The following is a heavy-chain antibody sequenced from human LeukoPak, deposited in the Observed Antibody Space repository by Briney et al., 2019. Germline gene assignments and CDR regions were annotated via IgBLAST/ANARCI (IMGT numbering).Heavy chain of an antibody. CDR1: GFTFSSYS. Sequence: PGGSLRLSCAASGFTFSSYSMNWVRQAPGKGLEWVSSISSSSSYIYYADSVKGRFTISRDNAKNSLYLQMNSLRAEDTAVYYCAGLPIAAAGTYGYWGQGTLVTVSS. J-gene: IGHJ4*02. D-gene: IGHD6-13*01. CDR3: AGLPIAAAGTYGY. V-gene: IGHV3-21*01. CDR2: ISSSSSYI.